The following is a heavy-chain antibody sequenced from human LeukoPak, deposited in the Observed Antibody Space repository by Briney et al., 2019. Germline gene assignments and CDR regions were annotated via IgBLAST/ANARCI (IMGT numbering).Heavy chain of an antibody. J-gene: IGHJ5*02. CDR2: IYYSGST. V-gene: IGHV4-59*08. CDR3: ARHTSMATRTNWFDP. CDR1: GGSISSYY. D-gene: IGHD5-24*01. Sequence: KPSETLSLTCTVSGGSISSYYWSWIRQPPGKGLEWIGHIYYSGSTHYNPSLKSRVTISVDTSKNQFSLKLSSVTAADTAVYYCARHTSMATRTNWFDPWGQGTLVTVSS.